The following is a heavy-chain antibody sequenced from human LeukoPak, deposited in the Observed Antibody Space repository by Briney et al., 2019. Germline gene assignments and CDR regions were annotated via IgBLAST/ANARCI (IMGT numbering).Heavy chain of an antibody. D-gene: IGHD3-3*01. V-gene: IGHV1-18*01. CDR1: GYTFSTYV. CDR3: ARPARPYYAFWSDSYLDV. CDR2: ISPYNGNT. Sequence: GASVKVSCKASGYTFSTYVITWVRQAPGQGLEWLGWISPYNGNTNYTQKLQGRITMTTDTSTSTAYMELRSLRSDDTAVYYCARPARPYYAFWSDSYLDVWGKGTTVTVSS. J-gene: IGHJ6*03.